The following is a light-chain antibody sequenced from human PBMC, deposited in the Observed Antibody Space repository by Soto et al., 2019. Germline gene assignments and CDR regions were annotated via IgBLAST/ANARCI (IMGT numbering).Light chain of an antibody. J-gene: IGKJ2*01. CDR1: QSLLYSSNSKNY. CDR3: QHYYSTPYT. Sequence: DIVMTQSPDSLLVSLGERATISCKSSQSLLYSSNSKNYLAWYQKKQGQPPKLLIYWASTRESGVPDRFSGSGYGPDFTLTISSLQAEDVAAYYCQHYYSTPYTFGQGTKLEIK. CDR2: WAS. V-gene: IGKV4-1*01.